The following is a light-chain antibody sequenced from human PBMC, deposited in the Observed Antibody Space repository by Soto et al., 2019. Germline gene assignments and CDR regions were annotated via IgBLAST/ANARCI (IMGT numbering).Light chain of an antibody. CDR3: GSYGGYNTVV. CDR2: EVN. V-gene: IGLV2-8*01. CDR1: SSDVGGYNY. Sequence: QSALTQPPSASGSPGQSVTISCTGTSSDVGGYNYVYWFQQHPGKAPKLIIHEVNQRPSGVPDRFSGSKSGNTASLTVSGLQAEDEGTYYCGSYGGYNTVVFGNGTKLTVL. J-gene: IGLJ1*01.